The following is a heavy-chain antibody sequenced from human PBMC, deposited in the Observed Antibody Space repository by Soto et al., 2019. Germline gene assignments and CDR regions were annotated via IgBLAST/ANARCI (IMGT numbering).Heavy chain of an antibody. CDR2: IWYDGSDK. V-gene: IGHV3-33*01. CDR3: ARDSGGDYHNYHMDV. D-gene: IGHD4-17*01. J-gene: IGHJ6*03. Sequence: QMQLVESGGGVVQPGTSLRLSCAASGFTFSNYAMHWVRQAPGKGLEWGTIIWYDGSDKNYGDSVKGRFTISRDNSKNTLYLQMNSLRVEDTAVYYCARDSGGDYHNYHMDVWSKGTTVTVSS. CDR1: GFTFSNYA.